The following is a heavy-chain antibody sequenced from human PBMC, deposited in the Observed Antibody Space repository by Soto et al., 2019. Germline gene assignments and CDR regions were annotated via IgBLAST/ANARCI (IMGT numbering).Heavy chain of an antibody. V-gene: IGHV3-30-3*01. D-gene: IGHD3-10*01. J-gene: IGHJ6*02. CDR3: AKDAEMHATRLLSYFALDL. CDR1: GFALSPYT. CDR2: LSSDGSNN. Sequence: QVQLVESGGGVVQPGGSLSLSFAALGFALSPYTINWVRQAPGKGLEWVAGLSSDGSNNFYPDSVKGRITISRDNSKTTVHLQINNLRPEDTAIYYCAKDAEMHATRLLSYFALDLWGRGTTVTVSS.